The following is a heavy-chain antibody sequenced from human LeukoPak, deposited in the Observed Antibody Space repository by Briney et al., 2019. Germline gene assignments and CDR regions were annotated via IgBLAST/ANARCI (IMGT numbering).Heavy chain of an antibody. Sequence: GGSLRLSCATSGFTIVDYGLSWVRRAPGKGLEGLCAINYNGAITDYADSVKGRFTISRDNAKNSLYLRMDSLRAEDTALYYCARDRLGPSFSVSHFDLWGQGTLVTVSS. V-gene: IGHV3-20*04. J-gene: IGHJ4*02. CDR2: INYNGAIT. CDR3: ARDRLGPSFSVSHFDL. D-gene: IGHD3-3*02. CDR1: GFTIVDYG.